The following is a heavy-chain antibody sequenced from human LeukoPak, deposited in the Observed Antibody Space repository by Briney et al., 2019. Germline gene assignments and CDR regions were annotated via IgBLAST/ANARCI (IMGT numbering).Heavy chain of an antibody. Sequence: ASVKVSCKASGGTFSSYAISWVRQAPGQGLEWMGEIIPIFGTANYAQKFQGRVTITADESTSTAYMELSSLRSEDTAVYYCARVVGRQLVRYWFDPWGQGTLVTVSS. D-gene: IGHD6-13*01. J-gene: IGHJ5*02. CDR2: IIPIFGTA. CDR3: ARVVGRQLVRYWFDP. CDR1: GGTFSSYA. V-gene: IGHV1-69*13.